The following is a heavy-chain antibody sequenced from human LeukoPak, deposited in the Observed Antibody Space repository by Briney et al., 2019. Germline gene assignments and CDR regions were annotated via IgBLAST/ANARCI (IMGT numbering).Heavy chain of an antibody. CDR1: GGSFSSYY. CDR3: ARDPGIVRSGRLQNSNWFDP. J-gene: IGHJ5*02. CDR2: IYYSGST. V-gene: IGHV4-59*01. Sequence: SETLSLTCAVYGGSFSSYYWSWIRQPPGKGLEWIGYIYYSGSTNYNPSLKSRVTISVDTSKNQFSLKLSSVTAADTAVYYCARDPGIVRSGRLQNSNWFDPWGQGTLVTVSS. D-gene: IGHD1-26*01.